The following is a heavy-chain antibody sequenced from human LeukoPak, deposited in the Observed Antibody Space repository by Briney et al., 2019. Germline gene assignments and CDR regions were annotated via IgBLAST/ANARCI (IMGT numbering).Heavy chain of an antibody. Sequence: PSETLSLTCTVSGGSTSSYYWSWIRQPAGKGLEWIGRIYTSGSTNYNPSLKSRVTMSVDTSKNQFSLKLSSVTAADTAVYYCAREYFDWLKGQNDYYMDVWGKGTTVTVSS. V-gene: IGHV4-4*07. CDR1: GGSTSSYY. J-gene: IGHJ6*03. CDR2: IYTSGST. CDR3: AREYFDWLKGQNDYYMDV. D-gene: IGHD3-9*01.